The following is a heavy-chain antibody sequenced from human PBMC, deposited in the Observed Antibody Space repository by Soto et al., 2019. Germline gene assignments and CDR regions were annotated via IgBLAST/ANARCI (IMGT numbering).Heavy chain of an antibody. CDR3: ARCIQQDYYYGMDV. Sequence: ASVKVSCKASGYTFYSHSISWVRQAPGQGLEWMGRISADNGNTNYAQKFRGRVTMTTDTSTSTVYMELRNLRSDDTAVYYCARCIQQDYYYGMDVWGQGTTVTVSS. V-gene: IGHV1-18*01. D-gene: IGHD5-18*01. CDR1: GYTFYSHS. CDR2: ISADNGNT. J-gene: IGHJ6*02.